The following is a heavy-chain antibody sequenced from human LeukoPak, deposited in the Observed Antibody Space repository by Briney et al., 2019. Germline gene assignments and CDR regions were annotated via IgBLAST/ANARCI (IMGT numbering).Heavy chain of an antibody. CDR1: GGSISSYY. Sequence: SETLSLTCTVSGGSISSYYWGWIRQPPGKGLEWIGSIYHSGSTYYNPSLKSRVTISVDTSKNQFSLKLSSVTAADTAVYYCARLGGYCSSTSCYFDYWGQGTLVTVSS. J-gene: IGHJ4*02. D-gene: IGHD2-2*01. CDR3: ARLGGYCSSTSCYFDY. CDR2: IYHSGST. V-gene: IGHV4-38-2*02.